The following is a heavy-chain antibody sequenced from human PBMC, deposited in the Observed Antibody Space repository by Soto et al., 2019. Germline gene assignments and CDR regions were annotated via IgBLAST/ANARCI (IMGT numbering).Heavy chain of an antibody. Sequence: QVHLVQSGTEVKKPGSSVKVSCKASGGTFSSSGFSWVRQAPGQGLEWMGMIVPSLDTTNYAQKFQARVTITADEVPSTASMELRSLRSEDTAVYYCARWPQPRYTADPYAVDVWGQGTRVIVSS. D-gene: IGHD3-16*02. CDR3: ARWPQPRYTADPYAVDV. CDR2: IVPSLDTT. J-gene: IGHJ6*02. V-gene: IGHV1-69*11. CDR1: GGTFSSSG.